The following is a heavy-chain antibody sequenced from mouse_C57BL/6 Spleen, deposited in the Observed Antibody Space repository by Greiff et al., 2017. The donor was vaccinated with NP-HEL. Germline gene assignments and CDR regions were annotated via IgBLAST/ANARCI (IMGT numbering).Heavy chain of an antibody. CDR3: AMPYGYSPGFAY. V-gene: IGHV1-74*01. CDR2: IHPSDSDT. D-gene: IGHD2-2*01. Sequence: QVQLQQPGAELVKPGASVKVSCKASGYTFTSYWMHWVKQRPGQGLEWIGRIHPSDSDTNYNQKFKGKATLTVDKSSSTAYMQLSSLTSEDSAVYCCAMPYGYSPGFAYWGQGALVTVSA. J-gene: IGHJ3*01. CDR1: GYTFTSYW.